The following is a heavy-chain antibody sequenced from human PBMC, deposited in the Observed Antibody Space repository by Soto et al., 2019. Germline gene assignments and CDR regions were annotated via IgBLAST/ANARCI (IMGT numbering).Heavy chain of an antibody. V-gene: IGHV4-59*08. D-gene: IGHD3-3*01. CDR2: IYYSGST. CDR3: ARHWGGPDAFDI. J-gene: IGHJ3*02. CDR1: GGSISSYY. Sequence: QVQLQESGPGLVKPSETLSLTCTVSGGSISSYYWSWIRQPPGKGLEWIGYIYYSGSTNYNASLKSLITISVDTSKNQFSLKLSSVTAADTAVYYCARHWGGPDAFDIWGQGTMVTVSS.